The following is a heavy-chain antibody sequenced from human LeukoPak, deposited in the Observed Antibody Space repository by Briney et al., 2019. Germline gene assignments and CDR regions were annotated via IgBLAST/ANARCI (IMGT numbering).Heavy chain of an antibody. CDR1: GYTFTSYG. CDR3: ARDPPGNMITFGGVIALPFDY. D-gene: IGHD3-16*02. Sequence: ASVKVSCKTSGYTFTSYGISWVRQAPGQGLEWMGWISANKGKTNYAQKLQGRVTMTTDTSTSPPYLELRRLRSDDTAVYYCARDPPGNMITFGGVIALPFDYWGQGTLVIVSS. CDR2: ISANKGKT. J-gene: IGHJ4*02. V-gene: IGHV1-18*01.